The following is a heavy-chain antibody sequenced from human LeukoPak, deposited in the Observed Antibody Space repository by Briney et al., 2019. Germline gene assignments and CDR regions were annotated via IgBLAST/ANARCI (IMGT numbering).Heavy chain of an antibody. CDR2: IYDSEST. CDR3: ARGGASSLPFDF. J-gene: IGHJ4*02. V-gene: IGHV4-59*01. CDR1: GASISTYY. D-gene: IGHD6-6*01. Sequence: PSETLSLTCTVSGASISTYYWSWIRQPPGKGLEWIGWIGNIYDSESTNYNPSLRSRVTISVDTSKNQFSLKLSSVTAADTAVYYCARGGASSLPFDFWGQGTLVTVSS.